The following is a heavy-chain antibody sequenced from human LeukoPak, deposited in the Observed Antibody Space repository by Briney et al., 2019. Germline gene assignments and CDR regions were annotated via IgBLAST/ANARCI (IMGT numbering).Heavy chain of an antibody. CDR1: GFTFSSYS. J-gene: IGHJ5*02. Sequence: GGSLRLSCAASGFTFSSYSMNWVRQAPGKGLEWVSSISGSGGGKYYADSVKGRFTISRDNSKNTMYLQMNSLRAEDTGVYYCAKGAIGAAGYNWCDPWGQGTLVTVSS. CDR3: AKGAIGAAGYNWCDP. D-gene: IGHD6-13*01. V-gene: IGHV3-23*01. CDR2: ISGSGGGK.